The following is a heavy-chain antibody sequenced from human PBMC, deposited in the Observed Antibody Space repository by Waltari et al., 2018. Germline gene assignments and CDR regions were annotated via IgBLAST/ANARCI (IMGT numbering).Heavy chain of an antibody. CDR2: IYSSGST. CDR3: ARGALYCSSTSCPTNWFDP. D-gene: IGHD2-2*01. J-gene: IGHJ5*02. CDR1: GGSISSHY. Sequence: QVQLQESGPGLVKPSETLSLTCTVSGGSISSHYWSWIRQPPGKGLEWIGYIYSSGSTNYNPSLKSRVTISVDTSKNQFSLKLSSVTAADTAVYYCARGALYCSSTSCPTNWFDPWGQGTLVTVSS. V-gene: IGHV4-59*11.